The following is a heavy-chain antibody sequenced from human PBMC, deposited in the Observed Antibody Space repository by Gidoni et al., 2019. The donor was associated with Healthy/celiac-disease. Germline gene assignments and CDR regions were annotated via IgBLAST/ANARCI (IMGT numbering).Heavy chain of an antibody. CDR1: GGTFRSYA. CDR3: ARREGIAAAGKGYWFDP. V-gene: IGHV1-69*01. D-gene: IGHD6-13*01. J-gene: IGHJ5*02. CDR2: IIPIFGTA. Sequence: QVQLVQSGAEVKKPGSSVKVSCKASGGTFRSYAISWVRQAPGQGLEWMGGIIPIFGTANYAQKFQGRVTITADESTSTAYMELSSLRSEDTAVYYCARREGIAAAGKGYWFDPWGQGTLVTVSS.